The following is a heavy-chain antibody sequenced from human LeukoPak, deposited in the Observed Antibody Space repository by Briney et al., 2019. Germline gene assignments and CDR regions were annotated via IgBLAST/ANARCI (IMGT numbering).Heavy chain of an antibody. CDR3: ASAKEYYYDSRYFQH. D-gene: IGHD3-22*01. CDR2: IYYSGST. CDR1: GGSISSYY. V-gene: IGHV4-59*01. Sequence: SETLCLTCTVSGGSISSYYWSWIRQPPGKGLEWIGYIYYSGSTYYNPSLKSRVTISVDTSKSQFSLKLNSVTAADTAVYYCASAKEYYYDSRYFQHWGQGTLVTVSS. J-gene: IGHJ1*01.